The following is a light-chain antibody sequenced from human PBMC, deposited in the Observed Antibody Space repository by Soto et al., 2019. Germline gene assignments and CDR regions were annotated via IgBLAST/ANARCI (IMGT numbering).Light chain of an antibody. V-gene: IGLV2-8*01. CDR2: EVS. CDR1: SSDVGGYNY. Sequence: QSALTHPPSASGSPGQSVTISCTGTSSDVGGYNYVSWYQQHPGKAPKLMIYEVSKRPSGVPDRFSGSKSGNTAALTVSGLQGEDEADYYCSSYAGSNNLLFGGGTQLTVL. CDR3: SSYAGSNNLL. J-gene: IGLJ2*01.